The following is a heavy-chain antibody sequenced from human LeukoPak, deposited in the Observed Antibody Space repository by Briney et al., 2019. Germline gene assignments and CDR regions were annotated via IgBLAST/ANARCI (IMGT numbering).Heavy chain of an antibody. V-gene: IGHV4-39*01. Sequence: SETLSLTCTVSGGSISSSSYYWGWIRQPPGKGLEWIGSIYYSGSTYYNPSLKSRVTISVDTSKNQFSLKLSSVTAADTAVYYCAVRGVIITFFETDYWGQGTLVTVSS. J-gene: IGHJ4*02. CDR3: AVRGVIITFFETDY. CDR1: GGSISSSSYY. CDR2: IYYSGST. D-gene: IGHD3-10*01.